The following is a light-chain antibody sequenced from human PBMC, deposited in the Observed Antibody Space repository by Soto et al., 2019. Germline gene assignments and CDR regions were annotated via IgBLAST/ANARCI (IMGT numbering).Light chain of an antibody. CDR1: QGVSRGY. Sequence: EIVLTQSPGTLSLSPGERATLSCRASQGVSRGYLAWYQQKAGQAPRLLIYGVSSRATGVSHRFSGSGSGTDFTLTISGLEPEDVAVYYCQQYGDSPPLTFGQGTRLEIK. CDR3: QQYGDSPPLT. CDR2: GVS. V-gene: IGKV3-20*01. J-gene: IGKJ5*01.